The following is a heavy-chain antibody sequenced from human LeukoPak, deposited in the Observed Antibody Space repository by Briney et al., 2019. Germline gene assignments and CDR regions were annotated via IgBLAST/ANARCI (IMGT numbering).Heavy chain of an antibody. Sequence: KPGGSLRLSCAASGFTFSSYAVSWVRQAPGKGLEWVGRIKNKTDGGTTDYAAPVKGRFTISRDDSKNTLYLQMNSLRDDDSAAYFCARVYLERLTAGYFDHWGQGTQVTVSP. CDR3: ARVYLERLTAGYFDH. CDR2: IKNKTDGGTT. V-gene: IGHV3-15*01. CDR1: GFTFSSYA. D-gene: IGHD2-8*01. J-gene: IGHJ4*02.